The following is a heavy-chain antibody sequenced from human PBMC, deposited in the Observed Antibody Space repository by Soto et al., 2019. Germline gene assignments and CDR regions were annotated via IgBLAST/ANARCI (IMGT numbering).Heavy chain of an antibody. CDR3: ARERYSYGSSAFDF. CDR1: GGSFSSYY. CDR2: IYHSGST. Sequence: SSETLSLTCTASGGSFSSYYWAWIRQPPGEGLEWIGYIYHSGSTNYNPSLKSRVTISVDTSKSQFSLRLSSMTAADTAVYYCARERYSYGSSAFDFWGHGILVTVSS. J-gene: IGHJ4*01. V-gene: IGHV4-59*01. D-gene: IGHD5-18*01.